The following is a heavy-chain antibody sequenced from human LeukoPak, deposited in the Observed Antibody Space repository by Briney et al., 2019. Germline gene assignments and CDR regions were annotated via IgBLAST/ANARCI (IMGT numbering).Heavy chain of an antibody. Sequence: GGSLRLSCAASGFTFSSYSMNWVRQAPGKGLEWVSYISSSSSTIYYADSVKGRFTISRDNAKNSLYLQMNSLRAEDTAVYYCASSRWLIDYWGQGTLVTVSS. CDR2: ISSSSSTI. CDR1: GFTFSSYS. D-gene: IGHD5-12*01. V-gene: IGHV3-48*01. CDR3: ASSRWLIDY. J-gene: IGHJ4*02.